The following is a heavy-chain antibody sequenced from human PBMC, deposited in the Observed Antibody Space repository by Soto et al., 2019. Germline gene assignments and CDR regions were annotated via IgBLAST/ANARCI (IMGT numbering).Heavy chain of an antibody. CDR1: GGSFSGYY. D-gene: IGHD3-10*01. Sequence: QVQLQQWGAGLLKPSETLSLTCAVYGGSFSGYYWSWIRQPPGKGLEWIGEINHSGSTNYNPSLKSRVTISVDTSKNQCSLKLSSVTAADTAVYYCARFGAYYYYGMDVWGQGTTVTVSS. J-gene: IGHJ6*02. CDR2: INHSGST. CDR3: ARFGAYYYYGMDV. V-gene: IGHV4-34*01.